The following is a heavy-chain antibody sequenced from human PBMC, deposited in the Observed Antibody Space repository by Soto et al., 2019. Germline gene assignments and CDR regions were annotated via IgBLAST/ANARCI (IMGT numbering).Heavy chain of an antibody. CDR1: GFTFSSYE. CDR2: ISSSGSTI. Sequence: GGSLRLSCAASGFTFSSYEMNWVRQAPGKGLEWVSYISSSGSTIYYADSVKGRFTISRDNAKNSLYLQMNSLRAEDTAVYYCARVSKQWLVLYYGMDVWGQGATVTVSS. D-gene: IGHD6-19*01. J-gene: IGHJ6*02. V-gene: IGHV3-48*03. CDR3: ARVSKQWLVLYYGMDV.